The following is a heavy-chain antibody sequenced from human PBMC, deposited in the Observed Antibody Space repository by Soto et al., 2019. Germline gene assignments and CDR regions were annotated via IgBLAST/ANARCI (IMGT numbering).Heavy chain of an antibody. CDR1: GFTFSNYA. CDR3: ARAQGYNWNFDY. V-gene: IGHV3-30-3*01. Sequence: QVQLVESGGGVVQPGRSLRLSCAASGFTFSNYAMHWVRQAPGKGLEWVAVISYDGSKEYFADSVKGRFTISKDNSKNTLSLQMNSLRTEDTAVYFCARAQGYNWNFDYWGRGTLVTVSS. D-gene: IGHD1-20*01. J-gene: IGHJ4*02. CDR2: ISYDGSKE.